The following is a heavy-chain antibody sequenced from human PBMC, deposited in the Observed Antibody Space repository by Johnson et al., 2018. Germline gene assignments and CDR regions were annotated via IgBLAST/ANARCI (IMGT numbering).Heavy chain of an antibody. CDR2: ISSRNTYI. D-gene: IGHD3-22*01. CDR1: GFTFSNCS. V-gene: IGHV3-21*01. J-gene: IGHJ3*02. CDR3: AREHYDTGAFDI. Sequence: EVQLLETGGGLVKPGRSLRLSCAASGFTFSNCSMKWVRQAPGKGLEWVSSISSRNTYIYYADSVRGRFTISRDNAKNSLYLQMNSLRAEDTAMYYCAREHYDTGAFDIWGQGTMVTVSS.